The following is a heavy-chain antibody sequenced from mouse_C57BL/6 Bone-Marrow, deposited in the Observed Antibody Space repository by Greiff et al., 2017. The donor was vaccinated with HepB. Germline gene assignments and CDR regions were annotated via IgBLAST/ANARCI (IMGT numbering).Heavy chain of an antibody. V-gene: IGHV7-1*01. CDR2: SRNKANDYTT. J-gene: IGHJ4*01. CDR1: GFTFSDFY. Sequence: DVKLVESGGGLVQSGRSLRLSCATSGFTFSDFYMEWVRQAPGKGLEWIAASRNKANDYTTEYSASVKGRFIVSKDTSQSILYLQMNALRAEDTAIYYCSRDAIYDGYYVAMDYWGQGTSVTVSS. CDR3: SRDAIYDGYYVAMDY. D-gene: IGHD2-3*01.